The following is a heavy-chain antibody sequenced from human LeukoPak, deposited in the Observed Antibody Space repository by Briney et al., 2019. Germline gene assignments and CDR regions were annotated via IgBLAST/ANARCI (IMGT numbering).Heavy chain of an antibody. CDR1: GGSISSYY. CDR2: IYYSGST. D-gene: IGHD3-22*01. J-gene: IGHJ4*02. V-gene: IGHV4-59*01. Sequence: SETLSLTCTVSGGSISSYYWNWIRQPPGKGLEWIGYIYYSGSTNYNTSLKSPVTTSVHTSKNQSSLKLSSVTAADTAVYYCARERLGYYDRSGLDYWGQGTLVTVSS. CDR3: ARERLGYYDRSGLDY.